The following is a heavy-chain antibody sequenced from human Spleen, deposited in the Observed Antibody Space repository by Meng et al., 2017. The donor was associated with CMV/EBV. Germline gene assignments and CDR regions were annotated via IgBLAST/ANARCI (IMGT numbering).Heavy chain of an antibody. Sequence: GESLKISCAASGFTFSSYSMNWVRQTPGKGLEWVSVIYSGGSTYYADSVKGRFTISRDNSKNTLYLQMNSLRAEDTAVYYCARDGEYCSGGSCYSAGMDVWGQGTTVTVSS. D-gene: IGHD2-15*01. CDR3: ARDGEYCSGGSCYSAGMDV. CDR2: IYSGGST. J-gene: IGHJ6*02. V-gene: IGHV3-53*01. CDR1: GFTFSSYS.